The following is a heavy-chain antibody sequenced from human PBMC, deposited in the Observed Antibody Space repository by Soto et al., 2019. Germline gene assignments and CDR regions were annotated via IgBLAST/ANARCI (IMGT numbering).Heavy chain of an antibody. CDR2: IIPILGTA. V-gene: IGHV1-69*01. J-gene: IGHJ5*02. CDR3: ARVTEMNLLDP. CDR1: GGTFSSYA. Sequence: QVQLVQSGAEVKKPGSSVKVSCKASGGTFSSYAISWVRQAPGQGLEWMGGIIPILGTANYAQKFQGRVTFTADEAPSTAYMELASLRSEKTAVCYCARVTEMNLLDPWGEGTLVAVAS.